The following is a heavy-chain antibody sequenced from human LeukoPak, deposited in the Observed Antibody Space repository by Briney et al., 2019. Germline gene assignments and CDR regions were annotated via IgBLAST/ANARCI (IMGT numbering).Heavy chain of an antibody. CDR2: IYYSGST. V-gene: IGHV4-59*12. J-gene: IGHJ3*02. Sequence: SETLSLTCTVSGGSISSYYWSWIRQPPGKGLEWIGYIYYSGSTNYNPSLKSRVTMSVDTSKNQFSLKLTSVTAADTAVYYCAKGKVSAHGAFDIWDQGTMVTVSS. CDR1: GGSISSYY. D-gene: IGHD3-10*01. CDR3: AKGKVSAHGAFDI.